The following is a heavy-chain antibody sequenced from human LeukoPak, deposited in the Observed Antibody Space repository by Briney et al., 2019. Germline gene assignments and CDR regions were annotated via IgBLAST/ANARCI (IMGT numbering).Heavy chain of an antibody. J-gene: IGHJ4*02. CDR1: GFAFSSYA. D-gene: IGHD6-13*01. Sequence: GGSLRLSCAASGFAFSSYAMSWVRQAPGKGLEWVSAISGSGGSTYYADSVKGRFTISRDNSKNTLYLQMNSLRAEDTAVYYCAKDHFSDPSADIAAAGVDYWGQGTLVTVSS. CDR2: ISGSGGST. CDR3: AKDHFSDPSADIAAAGVDY. V-gene: IGHV3-23*01.